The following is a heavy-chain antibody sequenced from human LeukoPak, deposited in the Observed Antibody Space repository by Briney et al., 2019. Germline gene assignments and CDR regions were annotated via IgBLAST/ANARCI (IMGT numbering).Heavy chain of an antibody. CDR2: ISAYNGNT. Sequence: ASVKVSCKASGYTFTSYGISWVRQAPGQGLEWMGWISAYNGNTNYAQKLQGRVTMTTDTSTSTAYMELRSLRSDDTAVYYCARVWYCSGGSCYSIRPFPSSPLDYWGQGTLVTVSS. D-gene: IGHD2-15*01. CDR1: GYTFTSYG. J-gene: IGHJ4*02. V-gene: IGHV1-18*01. CDR3: ARVWYCSGGSCYSIRPFPSSPLDY.